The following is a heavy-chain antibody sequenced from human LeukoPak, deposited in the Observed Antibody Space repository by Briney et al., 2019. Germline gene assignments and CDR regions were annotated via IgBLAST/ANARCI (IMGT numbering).Heavy chain of an antibody. J-gene: IGHJ3*02. CDR3: ARDLDYDSSPRRAFDI. Sequence: SETLSLTCTVSGGSISSYYWSWIRQPAGKGLEWIGRIYTSGSTNYNPSLKSRVTMSVDTSKNQFSLKLSSVTAADTAVYYCARDLDYDSSPRRAFDIWGQGTMVTVS. CDR2: IYTSGST. D-gene: IGHD3-22*01. CDR1: GGSISSYY. V-gene: IGHV4-4*07.